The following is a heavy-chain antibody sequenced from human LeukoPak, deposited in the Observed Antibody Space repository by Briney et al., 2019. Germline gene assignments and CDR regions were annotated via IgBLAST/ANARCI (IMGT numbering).Heavy chain of an antibody. CDR1: GYTFTGYY. Sequence: ASVTVSCKASGYTFTGYYMHWVRQAPGQGLEWMGWINPNSGGTNYAQKFQGRVAMTRDTSISTAYMELSRLRSEDTAVYYGTILVGASITGPTSTFGYWGQGTLVTVSS. D-gene: IGHD1-7*01. CDR3: TILVGASITGPTSTFGY. J-gene: IGHJ4*02. V-gene: IGHV1-2*02. CDR2: INPNSGGT.